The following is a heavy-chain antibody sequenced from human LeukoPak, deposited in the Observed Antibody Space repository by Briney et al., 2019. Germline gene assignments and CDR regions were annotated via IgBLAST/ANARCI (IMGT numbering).Heavy chain of an antibody. V-gene: IGHV4-61*02. D-gene: IGHD3-22*01. J-gene: IGHJ4*02. CDR1: GGSISSGSYY. CDR3: ARTYYYDSSGYYSLDY. Sequence: SQTLSLTCTVSGGSISSGSYYWSWIRQPAGKGLEWIGRIYTSGSTNYNPSLKSRVTISEDTSKNQFSLKLSSVTAADTAVYYCARTYYYDSSGYYSLDYWGQGTLVTVSS. CDR2: IYTSGST.